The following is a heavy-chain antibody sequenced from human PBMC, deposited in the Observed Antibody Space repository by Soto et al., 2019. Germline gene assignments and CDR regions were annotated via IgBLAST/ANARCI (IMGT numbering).Heavy chain of an antibody. J-gene: IGHJ3*02. D-gene: IGHD3-3*01. CDR2: ISGVGGST. Sequence: EVQLLESGGGLVQPGGSLRLSCAASGFTFSRYAMSWVRQAPGKGLEWVSGISGVGGSTYYADSVKGRLTISRDNSKDTLYLQMNSLRAEDTAIYYCAKDVARITIFGAWDAFYIWCQGTMVTGFS. CDR1: GFTFSRYA. V-gene: IGHV3-23*01. CDR3: AKDVARITIFGAWDAFYI.